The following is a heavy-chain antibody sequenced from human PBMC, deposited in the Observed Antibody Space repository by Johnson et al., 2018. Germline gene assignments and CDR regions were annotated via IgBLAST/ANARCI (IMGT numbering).Heavy chain of an antibody. CDR2: ISGSGGST. CDR1: GFTFSDYY. CDR3: AKRPPPGFLGWFDP. D-gene: IGHD3-9*01. J-gene: IGHJ5*02. V-gene: IGHV3-23*04. Sequence: VQLVESGGGLVKPGGSLRLSCAASGFTFSDYYMSWIRQAPGKGLEWVSAISGSGGSTYDADSVKGRFPISRDNSKNTPYLQMNSLRAEATAVYYCAKRPPPGFLGWFDPWGQGTLVTVSS.